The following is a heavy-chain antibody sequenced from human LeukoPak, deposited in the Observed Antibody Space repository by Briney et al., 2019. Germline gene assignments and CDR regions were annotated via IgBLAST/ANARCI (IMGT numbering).Heavy chain of an antibody. Sequence: GGSLRLSCAASGFTFSRYEMNWVREAPGKGLEWVSYISSSGSTIYYADSVKGRFTISRDNAKNSLYLQMNSLRAEDTAVYYCARAEYSSSWYGVNWLDPWGQGTLVSVSS. J-gene: IGHJ5*02. CDR2: ISSSGSTI. V-gene: IGHV3-48*03. CDR1: GFTFSRYE. CDR3: ARAEYSSSWYGVNWLDP. D-gene: IGHD6-13*01.